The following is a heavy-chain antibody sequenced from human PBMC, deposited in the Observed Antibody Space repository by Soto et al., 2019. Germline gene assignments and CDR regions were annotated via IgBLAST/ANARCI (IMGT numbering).Heavy chain of an antibody. CDR3: VRDHLWAFDN. J-gene: IGHJ3*02. Sequence: EVQLVESGGGLVQPGGSRRLSCAASGYTFSTYTMNWVRQAPGKGLEWISYLNSGTGYYADSVKGRFTISRDNAKNSLYLQINSLIAEDTAVYYCVRDHLWAFDNWGQGTMVTVSS. D-gene: IGHD3-3*02. CDR2: LNSGTG. V-gene: IGHV3-48*01. CDR1: GYTFSTYT.